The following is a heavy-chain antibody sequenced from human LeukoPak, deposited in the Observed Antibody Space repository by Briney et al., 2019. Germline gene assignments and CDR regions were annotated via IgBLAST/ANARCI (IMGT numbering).Heavy chain of an antibody. Sequence: GGSLRLSCAASGSTFDDYAMHWVRQAPGKGLEWVSGISWNSGSIGYADSVKGRFTISRDNAKNSLYLQMNSLRAEDTALYYCAKAMGSRSGYAIEYWGQGTLVTVSS. CDR2: ISWNSGSI. CDR1: GSTFDDYA. CDR3: AKAMGSRSGYAIEY. J-gene: IGHJ4*02. V-gene: IGHV3-9*01. D-gene: IGHD5-12*01.